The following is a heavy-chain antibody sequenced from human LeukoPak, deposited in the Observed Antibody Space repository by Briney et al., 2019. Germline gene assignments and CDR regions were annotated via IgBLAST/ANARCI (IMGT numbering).Heavy chain of an antibody. J-gene: IGHJ4*02. CDR3: AREGSIVGATHLDDY. D-gene: IGHD1-26*01. CDR2: INPNSGGT. CDR1: GYTFTVYD. V-gene: IGHV1-2*02. Sequence: ASVKVSCKASGYTFTVYDMHWVRQAPGQGLEWMGWINPNSGGTNYAQKFQGRVTMTRDTSISTAYMELSRLRSDDTAVYYCAREGSIVGATHLDDYWGQGTLVTVSS.